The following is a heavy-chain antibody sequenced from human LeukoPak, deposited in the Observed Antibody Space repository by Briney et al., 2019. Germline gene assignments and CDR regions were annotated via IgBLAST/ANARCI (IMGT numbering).Heavy chain of an antibody. V-gene: IGHV3-23*01. J-gene: IGHJ4*02. D-gene: IGHD6-13*01. Sequence: PGGSLRLSCAVSGFALGSEAMSWVRQSPARGLEWVASISPGGGTTYYADYVKGRFIISRDNSKNTLYLQMNSLRAEDTAVYYCARDPKYSSSWNDYWGQGTLVTVSS. CDR2: ISPGGGTT. CDR3: ARDPKYSSSWNDY. CDR1: GFALGSEA.